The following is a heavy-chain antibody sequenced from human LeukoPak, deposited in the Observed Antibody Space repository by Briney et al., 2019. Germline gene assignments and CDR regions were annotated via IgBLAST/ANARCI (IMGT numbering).Heavy chain of an antibody. J-gene: IGHJ4*02. D-gene: IGHD6-19*01. CDR3: MRRDTGWNYSDY. CDR2: IYYKGNT. Sequence: SETLSLTCAVSCGSIYSHYWGWIRQPPGKGLEWIGDIYYKGNTNYNPSLKSRVTISLDTSKNHLSLTLTSVVAADTAIYYCMRRDTGWNYSDYWGQGILVTVSS. V-gene: IGHV4-59*08. CDR1: CGSIYSHY.